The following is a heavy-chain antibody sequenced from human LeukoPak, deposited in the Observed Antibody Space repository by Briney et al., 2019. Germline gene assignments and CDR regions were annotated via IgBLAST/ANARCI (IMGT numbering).Heavy chain of an antibody. V-gene: IGHV1-2*02. CDR2: INPNSGGT. D-gene: IGHD2-15*01. CDR1: GYTFTVYY. Sequence: ASVKVSCKASGYTFTVYYMHWVRQAPGQGLEWMGWINPNSGGTNYAQKFQGRVTMTRDTSISTAYMELSGLRSDDTAVYYCARKTPRFGDYDYWGQGTLVTVSS. J-gene: IGHJ4*02. CDR3: ARKTPRFGDYDY.